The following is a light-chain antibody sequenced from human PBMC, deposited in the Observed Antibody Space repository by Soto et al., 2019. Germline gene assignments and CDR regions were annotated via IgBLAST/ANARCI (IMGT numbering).Light chain of an antibody. Sequence: EIVLTQSPGTLSLSPGERATLSCRASQSVGSSYLAWYQQKPGQAPRLLIYGASSRATGIPDRFRGSGSGTDFTLTISRLEPEDFAVYYCQQYGTSLYTFGQGTMLEIK. CDR1: QSVGSSY. CDR2: GAS. J-gene: IGKJ2*01. CDR3: QQYGTSLYT. V-gene: IGKV3-20*01.